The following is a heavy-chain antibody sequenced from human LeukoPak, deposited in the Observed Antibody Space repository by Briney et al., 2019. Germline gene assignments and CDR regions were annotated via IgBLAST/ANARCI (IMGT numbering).Heavy chain of an antibody. CDR1: GGTFSGYA. Sequence: SVKVSCKASGGTFSGYAISWVRQAPGQGLEWMGGIIPIFGTANYAQKFQGRVTITADESTSTAYMELSSLRSEDTAVYYCARTYLEYYYDSSGYYSHFDYWGQGTLVTVSS. D-gene: IGHD3-22*01. CDR2: IIPIFGTA. CDR3: ARTYLEYYYDSSGYYSHFDY. V-gene: IGHV1-69*13. J-gene: IGHJ4*02.